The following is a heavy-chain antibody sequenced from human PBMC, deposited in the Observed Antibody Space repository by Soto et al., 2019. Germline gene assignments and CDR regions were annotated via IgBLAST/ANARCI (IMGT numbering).Heavy chain of an antibody. CDR1: GFTFSDAW. J-gene: IGHJ4*01. CDR2: IKSKIDGGTT. D-gene: IGHD3-9*01. CDR3: TTDSLFTGQLVRMDN. V-gene: IGHV3-15*07. Sequence: GGSLRLSCAASGFTFSDAWINWVRQAPGKGLEWVGRIKSKIDGGTTDFAAPVKGRFAISRDDLRDMVYMEMYSLKTDDTAVYYCTTDSLFTGQLVRMDNWGHGTLVTVSS.